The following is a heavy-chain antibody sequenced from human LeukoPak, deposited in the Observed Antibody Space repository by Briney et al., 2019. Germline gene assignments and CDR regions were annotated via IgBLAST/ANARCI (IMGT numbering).Heavy chain of an antibody. CDR3: ARDLIGRYTLDY. J-gene: IGHJ4*02. CDR1: GFTFSDYN. D-gene: IGHD3-10*01. Sequence: GGSLRLSCAASGFTFSDYNMHWVRQAPGKGLDWVALMSPDGNKKYYADSVKGRFTISRDNSKNTVDLQPNSLRAEDTAVYYCARDLIGRYTLDYCGQGTLVTVSS. V-gene: IGHV3-30-3*01. CDR2: MSPDGNKK.